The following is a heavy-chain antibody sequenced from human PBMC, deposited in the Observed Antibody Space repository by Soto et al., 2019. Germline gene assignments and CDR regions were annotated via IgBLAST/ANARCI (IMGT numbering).Heavy chain of an antibody. CDR1: GGTFSSYA. Sequence: QVQLVQSGAEVKKPGSSVKVSCKASGGTFSSYAISWVRQAPGQGLEWMGGIIPIFGTANYAQKFQGRVTITADESTSTAYMELSSLRSEDTAVYYGARGEGLYYDILPGYCKGNPLDYWGQGTLVTVSS. CDR2: IIPIFGTA. CDR3: ARGEGLYYDILPGYCKGNPLDY. J-gene: IGHJ4*02. D-gene: IGHD3-9*01. V-gene: IGHV1-69*01.